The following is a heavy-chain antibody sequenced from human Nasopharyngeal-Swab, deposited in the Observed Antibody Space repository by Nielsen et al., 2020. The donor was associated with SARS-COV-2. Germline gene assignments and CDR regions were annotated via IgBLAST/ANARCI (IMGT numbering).Heavy chain of an antibody. Sequence: GGSLRLSCAASGFTFSTYAMTWVRQAPGKGLEWVSTIDAGGGNTWYADSVKGRFTISRDNSKNTLYLQMNSLRAEDTAVYYCARDLGGYSYGDYWGQGTLVTVSS. CDR3: ARDLGGYSYGDY. CDR2: IDAGGGNT. D-gene: IGHD5-18*01. CDR1: GFTFSTYA. V-gene: IGHV3-23*01. J-gene: IGHJ4*02.